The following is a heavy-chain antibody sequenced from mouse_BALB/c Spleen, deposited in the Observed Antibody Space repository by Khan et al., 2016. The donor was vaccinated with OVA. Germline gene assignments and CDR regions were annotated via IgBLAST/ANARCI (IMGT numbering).Heavy chain of an antibody. Sequence: EVQLQESGPGLVKPSQSLSLTCTVTGYSITSAYAWNWIRQFPGNKLEWMGYIRYSGSTSYNPYLKSRISITRDTSNNQFFLQLNSVTSEDTATYYCARDGSRYNYAMDYWGQGTAVTVSS. V-gene: IGHV3-2*02. CDR2: IRYSGST. D-gene: IGHD2-3*01. J-gene: IGHJ4*01. CDR1: GYSITSAYA. CDR3: ARDGSRYNYAMDY.